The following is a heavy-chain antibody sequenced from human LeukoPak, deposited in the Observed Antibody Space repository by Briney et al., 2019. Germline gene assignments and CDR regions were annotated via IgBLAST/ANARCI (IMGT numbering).Heavy chain of an antibody. CDR1: GYTFTSYG. J-gene: IGHJ4*02. D-gene: IGHD2-2*01. V-gene: IGHV1-18*01. CDR3: ATDPRVPAYCSSTSCGA. CDR2: ISAYNGNT. Sequence: ASVKVSCKASGYTFTSYGISWVRQAPGQGLEWMGWISAYNGNTNYAQKFQGRVTMTEDTSTDTAYMELSSLRSEDTAVYYCATDPRVPAYCSSTSCGAWGQGTLVTVSS.